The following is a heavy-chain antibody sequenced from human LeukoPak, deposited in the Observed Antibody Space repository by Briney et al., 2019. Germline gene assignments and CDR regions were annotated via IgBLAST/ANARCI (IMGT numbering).Heavy chain of an antibody. D-gene: IGHD3-3*01. CDR3: AKDARIFGVINYFDS. CDR1: GFTFSSYA. CDR2: ISYDGSNK. V-gene: IGHV3-30*04. J-gene: IGHJ4*02. Sequence: PGGSLRLSCAASGFTFSSYAMHWVRQAPGKGLEWVAVISYDGSNKYYADSVKGRFTISRDNSKNTLYLQMNSLRVDDTAIYYCAKDARIFGVINYFDSWGQGTLVTVSS.